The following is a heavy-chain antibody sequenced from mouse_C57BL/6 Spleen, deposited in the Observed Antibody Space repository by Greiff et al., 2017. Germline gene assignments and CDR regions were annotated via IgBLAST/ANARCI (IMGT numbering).Heavy chain of an antibody. V-gene: IGHV1-26*01. CDR2: INPNNGGT. CDR1: GYTFTDYY. Sequence: VQLQQSGPELVKPGASVKISCKASGYTFTDYYMNWVKQSHGKSLEWIGDINPNNGGTSYNQKFKGKATLTVDKSSSTAYMELRSLTSEDSAVYYCARYYSPSGYFDVWGTGTTVTVSS. J-gene: IGHJ1*03. CDR3: ARYYSPSGYFDV. D-gene: IGHD2-12*01.